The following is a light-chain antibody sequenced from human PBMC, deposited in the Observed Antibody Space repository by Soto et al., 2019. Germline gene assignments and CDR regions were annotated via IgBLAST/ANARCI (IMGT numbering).Light chain of an antibody. CDR2: EVS. CDR1: SSEVGGSNY. Sequence: QSALTQPASVSGSPGQSITISCTGTSSEVGGSNYVSWYQQHPGKDPKLMIYEVSKRPSGVSNRCSGSTSGNTASLTISGLQAEDEADYYCRAYTSSSTYVFGPGTKLTVL. J-gene: IGLJ1*01. V-gene: IGLV2-14*01. CDR3: RAYTSSSTYV.